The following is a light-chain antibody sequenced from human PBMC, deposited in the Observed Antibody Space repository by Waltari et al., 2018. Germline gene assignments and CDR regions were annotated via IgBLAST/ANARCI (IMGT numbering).Light chain of an antibody. V-gene: IGLV6-57*03. CDR1: SGSIASNY. Sequence: FMLTQPHSVSESPGKTVTISCTRSSGSIASNYVQWYQLRLGSAPTTIIFEDDQRPSGVPGRFSGFIDSSSNSASLTISGLKTEDEADYYCQSYQVFGGGTKLTVL. J-gene: IGLJ3*02. CDR3: QSYQV. CDR2: EDD.